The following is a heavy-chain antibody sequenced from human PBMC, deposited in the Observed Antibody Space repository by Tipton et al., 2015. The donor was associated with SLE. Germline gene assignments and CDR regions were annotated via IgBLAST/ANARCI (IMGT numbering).Heavy chain of an antibody. CDR1: GGSFSGYY. CDR2: INHSGST. J-gene: IGHJ5*02. D-gene: IGHD4-23*01. CDR3: ATWAVDRRRGWFDP. V-gene: IGHV4-34*01. Sequence: TLSLTCAVYGGSFSGYYWSWIRQPPGKGLEWIGEINHSGSTNYNPSLKSRVTISVDTSKNQFSLKLSSVTAADTAVYYCATWAVDRRRGWFDPWGQGTLVTVSS.